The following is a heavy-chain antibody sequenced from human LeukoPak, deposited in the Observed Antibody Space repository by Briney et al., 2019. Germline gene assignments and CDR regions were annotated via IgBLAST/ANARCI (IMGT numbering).Heavy chain of an antibody. Sequence: ASVKVSCKASGFTSTSSAIQWVRQARGQRLEWIGWIVVGSGNTNYPQKFQERVTITRDMSTTTAYMELKSLRSEDTAVYYCAAFAGYCSSISCFSWGQGTLATVSS. J-gene: IGHJ4*02. D-gene: IGHD2-2*01. V-gene: IGHV1-58*02. CDR2: IVVGSGNT. CDR1: GFTSTSSA. CDR3: AAFAGYCSSISCFS.